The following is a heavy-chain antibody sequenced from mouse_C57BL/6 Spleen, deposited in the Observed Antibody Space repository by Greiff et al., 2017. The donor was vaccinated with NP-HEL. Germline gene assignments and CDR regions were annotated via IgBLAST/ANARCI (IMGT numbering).Heavy chain of an antibody. J-gene: IGHJ3*01. CDR3: ARDYDVGFAY. V-gene: IGHV5-4*01. CDR1: GFTFSSYA. D-gene: IGHD2-12*01. Sequence: EVQRVESGGGLVKPGGSLKLSCAASGFTFSSYAMSWVRQTPEKRLEWVATISDGGSYTYYPDNVKGRFTISRDNAKNNLYLQMSHLKSEDTAMYYCARDYDVGFAYWGQGTLVTVSA. CDR2: ISDGGSYT.